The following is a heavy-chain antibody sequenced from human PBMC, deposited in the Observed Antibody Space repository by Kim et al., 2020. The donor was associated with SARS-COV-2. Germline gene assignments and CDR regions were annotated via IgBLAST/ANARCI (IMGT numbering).Heavy chain of an antibody. Sequence: SETLSLTCAVSGGSISSGGYSWSWIRQPPGKGLEWIGYIYHSGSTYYNPSLKSRVTISVDRSKNQFSLKLSSVTAADTAVYYCARDRWSRGYDYIWGSYRLRRYFDYWGQGTLVTVSS. V-gene: IGHV4-30-2*01. CDR1: GGSISSGGYS. J-gene: IGHJ4*02. D-gene: IGHD3-16*02. CDR3: ARDRWSRGYDYIWGSYRLRRYFDY. CDR2: IYHSGST.